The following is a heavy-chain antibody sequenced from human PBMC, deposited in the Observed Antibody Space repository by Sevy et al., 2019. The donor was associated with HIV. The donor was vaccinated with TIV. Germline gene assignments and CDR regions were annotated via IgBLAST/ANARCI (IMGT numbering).Heavy chain of an antibody. CDR2: ISDSGFS. CDR1: GGSTSTYY. V-gene: IGHV4-59*01. D-gene: IGHD1-1*01. J-gene: IGHJ6*02. CDR3: ARGGGRTDWGMDV. Sequence: SETLSLTCTVSGGSTSTYYWNWIRQPPGKGLEWIGYISDSGFSNDNPSLRSRVTISIDTSKNQFSLRLTSVSAADTVVYYCARGGGRTDWGMDVWGPGTTVTVSS.